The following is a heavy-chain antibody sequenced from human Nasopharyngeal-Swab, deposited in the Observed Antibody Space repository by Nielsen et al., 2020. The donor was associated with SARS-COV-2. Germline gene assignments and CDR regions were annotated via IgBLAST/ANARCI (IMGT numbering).Heavy chain of an antibody. CDR3: ARALRWGAFDI. CDR2: ISGSGGST. CDR1: GFTFSSYA. V-gene: IGHV3-23*01. D-gene: IGHD4-23*01. Sequence: GESLKISCAASGFTFSSYAMSWVRQAPGKGLEWVSAISGSGGSTYYADSVKGRFTISRDNSKNTLYLQMNSLRAEDTAVYYCARALRWGAFDIWGQGTMVTVSS. J-gene: IGHJ3*02.